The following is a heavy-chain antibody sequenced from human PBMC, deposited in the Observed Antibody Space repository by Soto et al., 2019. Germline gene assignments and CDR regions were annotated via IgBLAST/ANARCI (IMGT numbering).Heavy chain of an antibody. Sequence: GGSLRLSCAASGFTFSSYAMIWVRQAPVNGLEFVSAISGIFGSTYYADSVKGRFTISRDNSKNTLYLQMNSLRAEYTALYYCAKPHRGSDNWFDPWGEGTLVTVSX. J-gene: IGHJ5*02. V-gene: IGHV3-23*01. CDR1: GFTFSSYA. D-gene: IGHD3-16*01. CDR2: ISGIFGST. CDR3: AKPHRGSDNWFDP.